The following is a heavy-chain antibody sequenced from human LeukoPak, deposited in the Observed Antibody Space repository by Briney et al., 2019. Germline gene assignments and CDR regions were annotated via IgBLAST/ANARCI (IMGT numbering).Heavy chain of an antibody. Sequence: PGGLLRFSCAAAGFNFSSYWMHLVRQAPGKRLVCVTRITSGPSNTSYAASTKGRSTTPRDNAKNTLYLTMNSLRVEGTTVYYCARGGAAMAYYWGQGTLVTVSS. CDR2: ITSGPSNT. D-gene: IGHD5-18*01. J-gene: IGHJ4*02. CDR1: GFNFSSYW. CDR3: ARGGAAMAYY. V-gene: IGHV3-74*01.